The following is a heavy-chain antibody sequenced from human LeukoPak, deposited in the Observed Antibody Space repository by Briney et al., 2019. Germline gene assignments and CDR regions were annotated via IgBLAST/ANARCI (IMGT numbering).Heavy chain of an antibody. V-gene: IGHV4-59*01. J-gene: IGHJ3*02. CDR3: ARYVDIVTTSDAFDI. CDR2: IYYSGST. D-gene: IGHD5-12*01. CDR1: GCSISSSY. Sequence: SETLSLTCTVSGCSISSSYWSWIRQPPGKGLEWIGYIYYSGSTNYNPSLKSRVTISVDTSKNQFSLKVTSVTAADTAIYYCARYVDIVTTSDAFDIWGQGTMVTVSS.